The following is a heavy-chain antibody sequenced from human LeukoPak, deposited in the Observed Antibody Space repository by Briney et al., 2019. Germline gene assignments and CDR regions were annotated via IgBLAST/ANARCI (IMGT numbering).Heavy chain of an antibody. V-gene: IGHV4-39*01. CDR3: ARNVCSGGSCYSMYYYGMDV. J-gene: IGHJ6*02. CDR2: IYYSGST. D-gene: IGHD2-15*01. CDR1: GGSISSSSYY. Sequence: SETLSLTCTVSGGSISSSSYYWGWIRQPPGKGLEWIGSIYYSGSTYYNPSLKSRVTISVDTSKNQFSLKLSSVTAADTAVYYCARNVCSGGSCYSMYYYGMDVWGQGTTVTVSS.